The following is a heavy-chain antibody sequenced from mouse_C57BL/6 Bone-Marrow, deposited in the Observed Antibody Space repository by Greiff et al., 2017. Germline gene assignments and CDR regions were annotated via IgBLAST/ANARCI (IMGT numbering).Heavy chain of an antibody. CDR2: ISPSDSYT. CDR3: VCRCANLNCYVDV. Sequence: QVQLQQPGPELVKPGASVKLSCKASGYTFTSYWMQWVKQRPGQGLEWIGEISPSDSYTNYNQKFKGKATLTVDTSSSTAYMMLSSLTTEDSAVYYCVCRCANLNCYVDVWGTGTTVTVSA. CDR1: GYTFTSYW. V-gene: IGHV1-50*01. J-gene: IGHJ1*03.